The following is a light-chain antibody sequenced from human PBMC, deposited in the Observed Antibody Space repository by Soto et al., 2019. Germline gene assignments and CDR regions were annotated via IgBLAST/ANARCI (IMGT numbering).Light chain of an antibody. CDR2: STS. CDR3: QQYSPSPSYT. V-gene: IGKV3-20*01. CDR1: QIVSSTF. J-gene: IGKJ2*01. Sequence: EIVLTQSPGTLSLSPGERATLSCRASQIVSSTFFAWYQQKPGLPPRLLIYSTSSRASGVPDRFSGSGSGTDFTLTISRVEPDDSAVYYCQQYSPSPSYTFGQGTKLAIK.